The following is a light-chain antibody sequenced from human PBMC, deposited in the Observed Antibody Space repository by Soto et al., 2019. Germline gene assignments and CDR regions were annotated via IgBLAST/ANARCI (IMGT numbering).Light chain of an antibody. Sequence: DIVMTQSPDSLAVSLGERATINCKSSQSVLYNSNNKNYLAWYQQKPGQPRKLLIFWASTRESGVPDRFSVSGSATDFTLAISSLQAEDVAVYYCQQYYSFPFTFGGGTKVEI. J-gene: IGKJ4*01. CDR2: WAS. CDR3: QQYYSFPFT. V-gene: IGKV4-1*01. CDR1: QSVLYNSNNKNY.